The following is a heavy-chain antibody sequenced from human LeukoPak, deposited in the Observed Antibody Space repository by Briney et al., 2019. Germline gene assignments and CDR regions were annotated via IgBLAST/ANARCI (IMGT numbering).Heavy chain of an antibody. D-gene: IGHD6-19*01. CDR3: VRSTSGWGGDY. CDR1: GYTFTGYY. Sequence: ASVKVSCKASGYTFTGYYMHWVRQAPGRGLEWMGWINPNSGGTNYAQKFQGRVTMTSDTSISTAYMELSRLKYDDTAVYYCVRSTSGWGGDYWGQGTLVTISS. J-gene: IGHJ4*02. CDR2: INPNSGGT. V-gene: IGHV1-2*02.